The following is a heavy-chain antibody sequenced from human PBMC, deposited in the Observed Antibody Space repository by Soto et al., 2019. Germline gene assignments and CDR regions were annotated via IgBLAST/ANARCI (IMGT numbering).Heavy chain of an antibody. V-gene: IGHV1-69*12. D-gene: IGHD6-19*01. Sequence: QVQLVQSGAEVKKPGSSVKVSCKASGGIFSSYAISWVRQAPGQGLEWMGGIIPIFGTANYAQKFQGRVTITADESTSTAYMELSSLRSEDTAVYYCATWGSSSGWWVGFDYWGQGTLVTVSS. CDR1: GGIFSSYA. J-gene: IGHJ4*02. CDR2: IIPIFGTA. CDR3: ATWGSSSGWWVGFDY.